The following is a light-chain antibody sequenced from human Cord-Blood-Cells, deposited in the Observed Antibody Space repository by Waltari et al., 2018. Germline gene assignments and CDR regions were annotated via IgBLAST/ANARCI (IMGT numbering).Light chain of an antibody. J-gene: IGKJ1*01. V-gene: IGKV1-39*01. CDR2: AAS. CDR3: QQSYSTPRT. CDR1: QSISSY. Sequence: TQSPSSLSASVGDRVTITCRTSQSISSYLNWYQQKPGKAPKLLIYAASSLQSGVPSRFSGSGSGTDFTLTISSLQPEDFATYYCQQSYSTPRTFGQGTKVEIK.